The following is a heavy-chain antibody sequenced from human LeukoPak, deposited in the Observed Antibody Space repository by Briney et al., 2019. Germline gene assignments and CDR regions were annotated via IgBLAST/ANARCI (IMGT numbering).Heavy chain of an antibody. CDR1: GYTFTGYY. Sequence: GASVKVSCKASGYTFTGYYMHWVRRAPGQGLEWMGWINPNSGGTNYAQKFQGRVTMTRDTSISTAYMELSRLRSDDTAVYYCAREISQYCSSTSCRPMGYYYYMDVWGKGTTVTVSS. V-gene: IGHV1-2*02. CDR3: AREISQYCSSTSCRPMGYYYYMDV. J-gene: IGHJ6*03. D-gene: IGHD2-2*01. CDR2: INPNSGGT.